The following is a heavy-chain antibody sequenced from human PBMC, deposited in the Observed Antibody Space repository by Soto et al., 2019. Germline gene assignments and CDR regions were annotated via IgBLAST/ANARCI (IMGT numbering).Heavy chain of an antibody. D-gene: IGHD6-19*01. CDR3: ARIAVAGQFSWFDP. V-gene: IGHV4-59*01. CDR2: IYYSGST. J-gene: IGHJ5*02. Sequence: PSVTQSLTCTVSGGTISSYYWSWIRQPPGKGLEWIGYIYYSGSTNYNPSLKSRVTISVDTSKNQFSLKLSSVTAADTAVYYCARIAVAGQFSWFDPWGQGTLVTVSS. CDR1: GGTISSYY.